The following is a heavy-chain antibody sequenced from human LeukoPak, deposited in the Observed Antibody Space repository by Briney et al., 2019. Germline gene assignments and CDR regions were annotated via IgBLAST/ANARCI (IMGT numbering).Heavy chain of an antibody. CDR3: ARDLAWDAFDI. Sequence: GRFLRLSCAASGFAFSSYGMHWVRQAPGKGLEWVAVIWYDGSKKYYADSVKGRFTISRDNAKNSLYLQMNSLRAEDTAVYYCARDLAWDAFDIWGQGTMVTVSS. CDR1: GFAFSSYG. CDR2: IWYDGSKK. J-gene: IGHJ3*02. V-gene: IGHV3-33*01.